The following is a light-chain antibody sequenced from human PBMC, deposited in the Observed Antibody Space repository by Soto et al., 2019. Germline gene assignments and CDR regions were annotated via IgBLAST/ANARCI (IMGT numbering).Light chain of an antibody. CDR2: DAS. Sequence: EIVLTQSPATLSLSPWERATLSCRASQSVSSNLAWYQQKPGQAPRLLMYDASTRATGIPARFSGSGSGTEFTLTISSLQSEDFAVYYCQQYNNWPPWTFGQGTKVDI. V-gene: IGKV3-15*01. CDR3: QQYNNWPPWT. CDR1: QSVSSN. J-gene: IGKJ1*01.